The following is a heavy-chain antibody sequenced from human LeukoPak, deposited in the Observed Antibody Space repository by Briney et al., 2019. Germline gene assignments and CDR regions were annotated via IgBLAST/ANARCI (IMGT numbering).Heavy chain of an antibody. D-gene: IGHD3-22*01. Sequence: ASVKVSCKASGYTFTNYYMHWVRQAPGQGLEWMGIINPSIGTTTYPQKVQGRVTMTRDTSTRTVYMELSSLRSEDTAVYYCARDPCGYYYFDYWGQGTLVTVSS. CDR2: INPSIGTT. CDR1: GYTFTNYY. V-gene: IGHV1-46*01. J-gene: IGHJ4*02. CDR3: ARDPCGYYYFDY.